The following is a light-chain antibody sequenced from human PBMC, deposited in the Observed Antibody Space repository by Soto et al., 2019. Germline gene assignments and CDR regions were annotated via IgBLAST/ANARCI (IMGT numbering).Light chain of an antibody. J-gene: IGKJ1*01. V-gene: IGKV1-5*01. CDR2: DAS. Sequence: DIQMTQSPSTLSASVGDRVTITCRASQSISSWLAWYQQKPGKAPKLLIYDASSLESGVPSRFSGSGSGTEFTLTISSLQPDDFATYYCQQYNSYEWKSGQGTKVDIK. CDR3: QQYNSYEWK. CDR1: QSISSW.